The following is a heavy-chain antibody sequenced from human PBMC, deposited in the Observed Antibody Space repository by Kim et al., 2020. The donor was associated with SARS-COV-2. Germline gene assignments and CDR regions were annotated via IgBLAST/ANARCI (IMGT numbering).Heavy chain of an antibody. CDR2: IIPILGIA. J-gene: IGHJ5*02. CDR1: GGTFSSYA. CDR3: ARDFAVAGTGWFDP. V-gene: IGHV1-69*04. D-gene: IGHD6-19*01. Sequence: SVKVSCKASGGTFSSYAISWVRQAPGQGLEWMRRIIPILGIANYAQKFQGRVTITADKSMSTAYMELSSLRSEDTAVYYCARDFAVAGTGWFDPWGQGTLVTVSS.